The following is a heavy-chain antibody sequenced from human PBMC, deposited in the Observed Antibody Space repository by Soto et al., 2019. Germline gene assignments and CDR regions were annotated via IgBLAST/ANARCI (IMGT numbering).Heavy chain of an antibody. CDR3: ATERDDNSRSSAENLHH. Sequence: GASVKVSCKASGYTFTSHDIHWLRQAPGQGLEWMGWISAYNGNTNYAQKLQGRVTMTRDTSTSTAYMELRSLRSDDTAVYYCATERDDNSRSSAENLHHWDQGTLVTVS. J-gene: IGHJ1*01. CDR2: ISAYNGNT. V-gene: IGHV1-18*01. CDR1: GYTFTSHD. D-gene: IGHD6-13*01.